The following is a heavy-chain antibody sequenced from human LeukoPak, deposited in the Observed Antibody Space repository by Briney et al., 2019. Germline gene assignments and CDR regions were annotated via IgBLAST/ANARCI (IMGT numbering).Heavy chain of an antibody. CDR1: GFTFDDYA. J-gene: IGHJ4*02. V-gene: IGHV3-9*01. CDR3: AKDKGSSRGYYFDY. Sequence: GGSLRLSCAASGFTFDDYAMHWVRQAPGKGLEWVSGISWNSGSIGYADSVKGRFTISRDNAKNSLYLQMNSLRAEDTALYYCAKDKGSSRGYYFDYWGQGTLVTVSS. CDR2: ISWNSGSI. D-gene: IGHD2-15*01.